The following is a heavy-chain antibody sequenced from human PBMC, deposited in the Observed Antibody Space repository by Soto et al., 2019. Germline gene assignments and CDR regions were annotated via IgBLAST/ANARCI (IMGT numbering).Heavy chain of an antibody. V-gene: IGHV3-23*01. Sequence: GESLKISCAASGFTFSSYAMIWVRQAPGKGLEWVSAISDTGENTFYADSVKGRFTISRDNSKNTLFLQMNSLRAEDTAVYYCAKDRGGSYYSFDYWGRGTLVTVS. D-gene: IGHD1-26*01. CDR2: ISDTGENT. J-gene: IGHJ4*01. CDR3: AKDRGGSYYSFDY. CDR1: GFTFSSYA.